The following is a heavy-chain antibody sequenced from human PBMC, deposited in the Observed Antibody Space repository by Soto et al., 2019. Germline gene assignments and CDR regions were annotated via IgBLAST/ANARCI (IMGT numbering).Heavy chain of an antibody. D-gene: IGHD6-19*01. V-gene: IGHV1-18*01. Sequence: VKVSCKASGYTFTTYGISWVRQAPGQGLEWMGWINTYNGNTNYALNLQGRVTMTTDTSTSTAYMELRSLRSDDTAVYYCARETVAGRTGFDYWGQGTLVTVSS. J-gene: IGHJ4*02. CDR3: ARETVAGRTGFDY. CDR2: INTYNGNT. CDR1: GYTFTTYG.